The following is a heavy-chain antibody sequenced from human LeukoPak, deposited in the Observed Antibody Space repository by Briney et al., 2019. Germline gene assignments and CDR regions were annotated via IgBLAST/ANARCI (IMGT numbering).Heavy chain of an antibody. J-gene: IGHJ4*02. CDR1: GFTFSSYA. CDR3: AKEVAYYYGSGSYLHFDY. Sequence: PGGSLRLSCAASGFTFSSYAMSWVRQAPGKGLEWVSAISGSGGSTYYADSVKGRFTISRDNSKNTLYLQMNSLRAEDTAVYYCAKEVAYYYGSGSYLHFDYWGQGTLVTVSP. D-gene: IGHD3-10*01. V-gene: IGHV3-23*01. CDR2: ISGSGGST.